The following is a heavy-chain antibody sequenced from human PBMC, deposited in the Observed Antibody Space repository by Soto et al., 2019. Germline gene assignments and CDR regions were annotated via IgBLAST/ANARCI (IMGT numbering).Heavy chain of an antibody. V-gene: IGHV3-23*01. CDR3: AKDDSVLRFLEWLFPLFDP. J-gene: IGHJ5*02. CDR2: ISGSGGST. Sequence: GGSLRLSCAASGFTFSSYAMSWVRQAPGKGLEWVSAISGSGGSTYYADSVKGRFTISRDNSKNTLYLQMNSLRAEDTAVYYCAKDDSVLRFLEWLFPLFDPWGQGTLVTVSS. D-gene: IGHD3-3*01. CDR1: GFTFSSYA.